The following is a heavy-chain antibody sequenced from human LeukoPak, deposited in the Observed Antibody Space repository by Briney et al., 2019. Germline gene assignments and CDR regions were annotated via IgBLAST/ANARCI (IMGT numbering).Heavy chain of an antibody. CDR3: ARDKAPIVATYLFDY. Sequence: SQTLSLTCTVSGGSISSGSYYWSWIRQPAGKGLEWIGRIYTSGSTNYNPSLKSRVTISVDTSKNQFSLKLSSVTAADTAVYYCARDKAPIVATYLFDYWGQGTLVTVSS. J-gene: IGHJ4*02. V-gene: IGHV4-61*02. D-gene: IGHD5-12*01. CDR2: IYTSGST. CDR1: GGSISSGSYY.